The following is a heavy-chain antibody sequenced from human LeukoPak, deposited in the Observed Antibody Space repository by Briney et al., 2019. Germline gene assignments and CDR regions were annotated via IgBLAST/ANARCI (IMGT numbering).Heavy chain of an antibody. V-gene: IGHV4-59*01. CDR2: FHYSGST. CDR1: GGSISSYC. J-gene: IGHJ6*02. D-gene: IGHD1-26*01. CDR3: ARATGGSYYYYYGMDV. Sequence: WETLSLTCTVSGGSISSYCWNWVRQPPGDGLELLGYFHYSGSTNYNPSLKSRVTISVDTSKNQFSLKLSSVSAADTAVYYCARATGGSYYYYYGMDVSGQGTTVTVSS.